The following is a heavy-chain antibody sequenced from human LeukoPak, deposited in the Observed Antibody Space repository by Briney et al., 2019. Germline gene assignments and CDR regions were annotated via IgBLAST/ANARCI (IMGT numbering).Heavy chain of an antibody. V-gene: IGHV4-34*01. Sequence: SETLSLTCAVYGGSFSGYYWSWIRQPPGKGLEWIGEINHSGSTNYNPSLKSRVTISVDTSKNQFSLKLSSVTAADTAVYYCARPPGTHYWYFDLWGRGTLVTVSS. J-gene: IGHJ2*01. CDR3: ARPPGTHYWYFDL. CDR1: GGSFSGYY. CDR2: INHSGST.